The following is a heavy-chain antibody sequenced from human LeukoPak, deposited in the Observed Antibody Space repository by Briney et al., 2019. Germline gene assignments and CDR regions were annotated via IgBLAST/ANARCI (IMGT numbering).Heavy chain of an antibody. CDR3: AKALSGTLAGNFDY. CDR2: IFFDGTTT. V-gene: IGHV3-30-3*01. J-gene: IGHJ4*02. D-gene: IGHD1-1*01. Sequence: GGSLRLSCAASGFTFSSYAMHWVRQAPGKGLEWVAGIFFDGTTTEYADFVKGRLSISRDNSKNMMYLQMNSLRAEDTAVYYCAKALSGTLAGNFDYWGQGTLVTVSS. CDR1: GFTFSSYA.